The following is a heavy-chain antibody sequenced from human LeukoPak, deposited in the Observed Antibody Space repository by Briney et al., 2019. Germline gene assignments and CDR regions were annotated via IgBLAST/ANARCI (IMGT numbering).Heavy chain of an antibody. Sequence: GASVKVSCKASGGTFSSYAISWVRQAPGQGLEWMGGIIPIFGTANYAQKFQGRVTITTDESTSTAYMELSSLRSEDTAVYYCARDQRDTAIDYYYYMDVWGKGTTVTVSS. CDR1: GGTFSSYA. CDR3: ARDQRDTAIDYYYYMDV. D-gene: IGHD5-18*01. CDR2: IIPIFGTA. J-gene: IGHJ6*03. V-gene: IGHV1-69*05.